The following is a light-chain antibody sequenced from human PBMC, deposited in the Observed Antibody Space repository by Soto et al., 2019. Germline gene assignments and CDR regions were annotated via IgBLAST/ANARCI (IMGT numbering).Light chain of an antibody. CDR1: QSVSSSY. Sequence: EIVLTQSPGTLSLSPGERATLSCRASQSVSSSYLAWYQQKPGQAPRRLIYGASNMATGIPDRFSGSGSGEDFTLTINILQPEDFAVYYCQQYGSSPLFPFGPGTKVDIK. J-gene: IGKJ3*01. CDR2: GAS. CDR3: QQYGSSPLFP. V-gene: IGKV3-20*01.